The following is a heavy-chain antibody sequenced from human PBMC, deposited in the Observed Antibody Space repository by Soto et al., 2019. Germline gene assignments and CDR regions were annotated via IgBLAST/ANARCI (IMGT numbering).Heavy chain of an antibody. V-gene: IGHV4-34*01. D-gene: IGHD4-4*01. J-gene: IGHJ6*02. Sequence: PSETLSLTCAVYGGSFGGYYWSWIRQPPGKGLGWIGEINHSGSTNYNPSLKSRVTISVDTSKNQFSLKLSSVTAADTAVYYCARGRGTVTKVNFYYYGMDVWGQGTTVTVS. CDR3: ARGRGTVTKVNFYYYGMDV. CDR1: GGSFGGYY. CDR2: INHSGST.